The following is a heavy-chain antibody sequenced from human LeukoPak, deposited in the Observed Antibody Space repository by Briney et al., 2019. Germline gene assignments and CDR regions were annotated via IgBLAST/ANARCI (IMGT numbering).Heavy chain of an antibody. D-gene: IGHD5-18*01. CDR1: GFTFNTYA. J-gene: IGHJ4*02. Sequence: PGGSLRLSCAAPGFTFNTYAMNWVRQAPGKGLEWVSSISSTSSSIYYADSVKGRFTISRDNAKNSLYLQMNSLRVEDTAVYYCASVGGFTYGIDCWGQGTLVTVSS. CDR2: ISSTSSSI. V-gene: IGHV3-21*01. CDR3: ASVGGFTYGIDC.